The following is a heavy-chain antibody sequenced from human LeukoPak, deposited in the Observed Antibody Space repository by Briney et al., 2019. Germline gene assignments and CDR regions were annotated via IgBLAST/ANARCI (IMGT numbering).Heavy chain of an antibody. Sequence: PGGSLRLSCVASGFTFKTYGMSWVRQAPGKGLEWVSTISGSGGSTYYADSVKGRFTISRDNSKNTLYLQMNSLRAEDTALDYCAKDSGGSDYWGQGTLVTVSS. D-gene: IGHD2-15*01. CDR1: GFTFKTYG. CDR3: AKDSGGSDY. J-gene: IGHJ4*02. V-gene: IGHV3-23*01. CDR2: ISGSGGST.